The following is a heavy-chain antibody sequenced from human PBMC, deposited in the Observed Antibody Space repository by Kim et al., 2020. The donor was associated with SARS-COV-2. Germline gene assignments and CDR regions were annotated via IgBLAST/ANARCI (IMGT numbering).Heavy chain of an antibody. CDR3: ARHLFGYSSGWYVGDYYYGMDV. V-gene: IGHV5-51*01. CDR2: IYLGDSDT. Sequence: GESLKISCKGSGYSFTSYWIGWVRQMPGKGLEWMGIIYLGDSDTRYSPSFQGQVTISADKSISTAYLQWSSLKASDTAMYYCARHLFGYSSGWYVGDYYYGMDVWGQGTTVTVSS. D-gene: IGHD6-19*01. J-gene: IGHJ6*02. CDR1: GYSFTSYW.